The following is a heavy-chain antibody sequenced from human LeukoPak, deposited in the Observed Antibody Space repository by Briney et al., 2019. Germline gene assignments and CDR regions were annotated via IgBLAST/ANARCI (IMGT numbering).Heavy chain of an antibody. CDR1: GYTFTSYG. CDR3: ASSSKSGSYWEYYFDY. J-gene: IGHJ4*02. V-gene: IGHV1-18*01. D-gene: IGHD1-26*01. Sequence: ASVKVSCKASGYTFTSYGISWVRQAPGQGLEWMGWISAYNGNTNYAQKLQGRVTMTTDTSTSTAYMELRSLRSDDTAVYYCASSSKSGSYWEYYFDYWGQGTLVTVSS. CDR2: ISAYNGNT.